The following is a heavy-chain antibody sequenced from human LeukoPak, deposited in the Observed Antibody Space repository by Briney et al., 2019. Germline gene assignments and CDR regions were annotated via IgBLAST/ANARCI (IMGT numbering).Heavy chain of an antibody. CDR3: ARTSGDY. Sequence: PGGSLRLSCAASGFTFSTYFMNWVRQAPGKGLEWVSSISSSSYMYYADSVKGRFTISRDNPKNSLYLQMNSLRAEDTAVCYCARTSGDYWGQGTLVTVSS. CDR1: GFTFSTYF. CDR2: ISSSSYM. D-gene: IGHD3-10*01. V-gene: IGHV3-21*01. J-gene: IGHJ4*02.